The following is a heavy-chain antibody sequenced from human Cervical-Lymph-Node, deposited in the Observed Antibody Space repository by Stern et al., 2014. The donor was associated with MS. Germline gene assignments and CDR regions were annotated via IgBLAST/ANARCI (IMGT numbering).Heavy chain of an antibody. D-gene: IGHD6-13*01. CDR1: GYTFSDYY. CDR3: ARRVAAAGTHYYGLFGH. J-gene: IGHJ4*02. CDR2: FSPKSGGT. V-gene: IGHV1-2*02. Sequence: VQLVEPGAEVKEPGASVKVSCKASGYTFSDYYLHWVRQAPGQGLEWLGWFSPKSGGTNFAQKFQGRVTMTSDTSIATAYMELTRLRSDDTAVYYCARRVAAAGTHYYGLFGHWGQGTLVTVSS.